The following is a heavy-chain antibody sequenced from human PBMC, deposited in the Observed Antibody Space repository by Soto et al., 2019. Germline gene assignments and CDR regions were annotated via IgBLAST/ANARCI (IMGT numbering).Heavy chain of an antibody. CDR1: GFTFGDYA. D-gene: IGHD3-16*01. CDR3: TRDMRSGIMITFGKPPFHRKDAFDI. CDR2: IRSKAYGGTT. J-gene: IGHJ3*02. Sequence: GGSLRLSCTASGFTFGDYAMSWFRQAPGKGLEWVGFIRSKAYGGTTEYAASVKGRFTISRDDSKSIAYLQMNSLKTEDTAVYYCTRDMRSGIMITFGKPPFHRKDAFDIWGQGTMVTVSS. V-gene: IGHV3-49*03.